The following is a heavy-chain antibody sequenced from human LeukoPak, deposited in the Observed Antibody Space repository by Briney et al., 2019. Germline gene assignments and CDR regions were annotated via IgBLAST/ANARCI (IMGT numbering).Heavy chain of an antibody. D-gene: IGHD1-26*01. CDR2: IRYDGSNK. V-gene: IGHV3-30*02. Sequence: GGSLRLSCAASGFTFSSYGMHWVRQAPGKGLEWVAFIRYDGSNKYYADSVKGRFTISRDNSKNTLYLQMNSLRAEDTAVYYCAAPSGSYWKSAFDIWGQGTMVTVSS. J-gene: IGHJ3*02. CDR1: GFTFSSYG. CDR3: AAPSGSYWKSAFDI.